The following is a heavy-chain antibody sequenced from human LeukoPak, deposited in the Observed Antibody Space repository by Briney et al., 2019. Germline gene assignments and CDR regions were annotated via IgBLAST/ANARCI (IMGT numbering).Heavy chain of an antibody. J-gene: IGHJ4*02. CDR3: AKNGGWYKRNY. V-gene: IGHV4-59*08. D-gene: IGHD6-19*01. Sequence: PSETLSLTCTVSGGSISGSYWDWIRQSPGKGLEWLGYVYYTGRTNYNSSLKSRVTMSVDTSKNQFSLRLNSVTAADTAVYYCAKNGGWYKRNYWGQGTLVTVSS. CDR2: VYYTGRT. CDR1: GGSISGSY.